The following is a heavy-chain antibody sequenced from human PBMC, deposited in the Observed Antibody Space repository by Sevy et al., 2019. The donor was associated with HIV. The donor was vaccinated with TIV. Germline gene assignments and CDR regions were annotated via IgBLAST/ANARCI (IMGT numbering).Heavy chain of an antibody. Sequence: GGSLRLSCAASGFTFSSYWMSWVRQAPGKGLEWVANIKQDGSEKYYVDSVKGRFTISRDNAKNSLYLQMNSLRAEDTAVYYCARDIVVVVAATPGDYWGQGTLVTVSS. CDR1: GFTFSSYW. V-gene: IGHV3-7*01. J-gene: IGHJ4*02. CDR2: IKQDGSEK. CDR3: ARDIVVVVAATPGDY. D-gene: IGHD2-15*01.